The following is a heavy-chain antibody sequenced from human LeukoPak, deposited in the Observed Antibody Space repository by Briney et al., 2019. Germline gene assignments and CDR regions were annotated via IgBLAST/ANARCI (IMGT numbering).Heavy chain of an antibody. D-gene: IGHD3-9*01. J-gene: IGHJ6*03. CDR1: GFTVSSNY. CDR3: ARDGVLRYFDWLFPYYMDV. CDR2: IYSGGGT. V-gene: IGHV3-53*01. Sequence: GGSLRLSCAASGFTVSSNYISWVRQAPGKGLEWVSVIYSGGGTNYADSVKGRFTISRDNAKNSLYLQMNSLRAEDTAVYYCARDGVLRYFDWLFPYYMDVWGRGTTVTISS.